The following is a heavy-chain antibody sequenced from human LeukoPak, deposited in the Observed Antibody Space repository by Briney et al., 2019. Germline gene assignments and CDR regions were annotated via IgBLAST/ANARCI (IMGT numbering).Heavy chain of an antibody. Sequence: SETLSLTCTVSGYSISSGYYWGWIRQPPGKGLEWIGSIYYSGSTYYNPSLKSRVTISVDTSKNQFSLKLSSVTAADTAVYYCAREYRDGYYFDYWGQGTLVTVSS. J-gene: IGHJ4*02. CDR2: IYYSGST. CDR1: GYSISSGYY. D-gene: IGHD5-24*01. CDR3: AREYRDGYYFDY. V-gene: IGHV4-38-2*02.